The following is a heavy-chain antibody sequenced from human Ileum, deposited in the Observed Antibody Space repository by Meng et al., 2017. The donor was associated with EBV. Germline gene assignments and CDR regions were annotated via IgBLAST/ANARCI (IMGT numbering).Heavy chain of an antibody. CDR2: IYYSGTT. D-gene: IGHD1-26*01. CDR3: ASRELAPFDY. Sequence: QVHLLEAGPGLVKPPGTLSLTCSVSGGSFSSRKYYWGWIRQPPGKALEWIASIYYSGTTYYNPSLQSRVSISVDKSKNQVSLNMTSMTVADTAVYYCASRELAPFDYWGQGTLVTVSS. J-gene: IGHJ4*02. V-gene: IGHV4-39*07. CDR1: GGSFSSRKYY.